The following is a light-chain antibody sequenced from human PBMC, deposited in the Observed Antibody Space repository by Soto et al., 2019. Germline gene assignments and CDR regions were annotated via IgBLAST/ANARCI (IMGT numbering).Light chain of an antibody. CDR1: QSVSSN. Sequence: EIVMTQSPATLSVSPGERATLSCRASQSVSSNLAWYQQKPGQAPRLLIYGTSTRATGIPARFSGSGSGTEFTLTISSLQSEDFAVYYCQQYNSHDDIAFGRGTKVEIK. J-gene: IGKJ4*01. CDR3: QQYNSHDDIA. CDR2: GTS. V-gene: IGKV3-15*01.